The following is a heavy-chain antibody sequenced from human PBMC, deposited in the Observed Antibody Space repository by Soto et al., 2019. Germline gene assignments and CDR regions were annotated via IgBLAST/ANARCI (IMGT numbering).Heavy chain of an antibody. CDR2: ISGSGGST. V-gene: IGHV3-23*01. J-gene: IGHJ4*02. CDR1: GFTFSSYA. D-gene: IGHD2-15*01. CDR3: AKDLVPDCSGGSCYSGDY. Sequence: GGSLRLSCAASGFTFSSYAMSWVRQAPGKGLEWVSAISGSGGSTYYADSVEGRFTISRDNSKNTLYLQMNSLRAEDTAVYYCAKDLVPDCSGGSCYSGDYWGQGTLVTVSS.